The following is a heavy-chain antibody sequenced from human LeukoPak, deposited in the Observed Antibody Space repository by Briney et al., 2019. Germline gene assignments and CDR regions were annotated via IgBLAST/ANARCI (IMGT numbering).Heavy chain of an antibody. J-gene: IGHJ4*02. CDR1: GGSFSGYY. CDR2: INHSGST. V-gene: IGHV4-34*01. CDR3: ARVLRYYDILTGYYIQAPFDY. D-gene: IGHD3-9*01. Sequence: NPSETLSLTCAVYGGSFSGYYWSWIRQPPGKGLEWIGEINHSGSTNYNPSLKSRVTISVDTSKNQFSLKLSSVTAADTAVYYCARVLRYYDILTGYYIQAPFDYWGQGTLVTVSS.